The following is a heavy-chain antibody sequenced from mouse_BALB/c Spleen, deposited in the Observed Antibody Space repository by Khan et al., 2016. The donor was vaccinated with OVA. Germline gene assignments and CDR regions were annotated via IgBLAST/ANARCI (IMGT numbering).Heavy chain of an antibody. J-gene: IGHJ2*01. Sequence: EVQLQESGPGLVKPSQSLSLICTFTGYSITRDYAWNWIRQFPGNKLEWMGFIRYSGTTKSNPSLKSRISITRDTSKNQFFLQLNSVTTEDTATYYCARVYGGDFDYWGQGITLTVSS. CDR1: GYSITRDYA. V-gene: IGHV3-2*02. CDR3: ARVYGGDFDY. D-gene: IGHD1-1*01. CDR2: IRYSGTT.